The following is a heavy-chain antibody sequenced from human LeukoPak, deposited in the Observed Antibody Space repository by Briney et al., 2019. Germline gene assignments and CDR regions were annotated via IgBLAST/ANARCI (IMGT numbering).Heavy chain of an antibody. V-gene: IGHV4-39*07. CDR3: ARFVTGLGYCSSTSCLDAFDI. CDR1: GGSINNNSYY. CDR2: IYYSGST. D-gene: IGHD2-2*01. Sequence: SETLSLTCTVSGGSINNNSYYWGWIRQPPGKGLEWIGSIYYSGSTYYNPSLKSRVTISVDKSKNQFSLKLSSVTAADTAVYYCARFVTGLGYCSSTSCLDAFDIWGQGTMVTVSS. J-gene: IGHJ3*02.